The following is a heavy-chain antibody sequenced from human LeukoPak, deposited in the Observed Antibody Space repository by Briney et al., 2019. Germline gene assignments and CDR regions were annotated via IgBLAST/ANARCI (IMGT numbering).Heavy chain of an antibody. Sequence: ASVKVSCKVSGYTLTELSMHWVRQAPGEGLEWMGGFHPEDGETVYAQKFQGRVTMTEDTSTDTAYMELSSLRSEDTAVYYCATGKIYCSTTSCSDDSWGQGTLVTVSS. CDR2: FHPEDGET. CDR1: GYTLTELS. V-gene: IGHV1-24*01. CDR3: ATGKIYCSTTSCSDDS. D-gene: IGHD2-2*01. J-gene: IGHJ4*02.